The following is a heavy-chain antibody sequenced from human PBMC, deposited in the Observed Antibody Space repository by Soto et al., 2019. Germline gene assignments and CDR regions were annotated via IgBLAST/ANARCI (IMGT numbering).Heavy chain of an antibody. CDR1: GYTFTSYG. CDR2: ISAKKGNT. Sequence: QGQLVQSGAEVKKPGASVKVSCKASGYTFTSYGIIWVRQAPGQGLEWMGWISAKKGNTKYAQKFQGRVTMTTDTSTSTADMELRSLRSDDTAVYYCAREILSPDFYFHGMDVWGQGTTVTVSS. CDR3: AREILSPDFYFHGMDV. V-gene: IGHV1-18*04. J-gene: IGHJ6*02. D-gene: IGHD2-15*01.